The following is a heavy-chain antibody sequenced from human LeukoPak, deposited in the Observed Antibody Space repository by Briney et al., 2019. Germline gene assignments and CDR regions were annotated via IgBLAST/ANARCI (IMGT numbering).Heavy chain of an antibody. D-gene: IGHD6-19*01. J-gene: IGHJ5*01. CDR1: GYTFTNYG. CDR3: ARDRGSGWFVY. CDR2: ISAYNGNT. Sequence: GASVKVSCKAFGYTFTNYGISWVRQAPGQGLEWMGWISAYNGNTNYAQKLQGRVTMTTDTSTSTAYMELRSLRSDDTAAYYCARDRGSGWFVYWGQGTLVTVSS. V-gene: IGHV1-18*01.